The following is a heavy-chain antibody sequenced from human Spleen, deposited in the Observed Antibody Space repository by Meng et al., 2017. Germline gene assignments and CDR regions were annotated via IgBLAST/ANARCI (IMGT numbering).Heavy chain of an antibody. CDR2: INHSGST. D-gene: IGHD4-11*01. CDR1: GGSFSDYY. CDR3: ARGPTTMAHDFDY. Sequence: QAQSTQWGAGLLKPSETLSLTCVVSGGSFSDYYWSWIRQPPGKGLEWIGEINHSGSTNYNPSLESRATISVDTSQNNLSLKLSSVTAADSAVYYCARGPTTMAHDFDYWGQGTLVTVSS. J-gene: IGHJ4*02. V-gene: IGHV4-34*01.